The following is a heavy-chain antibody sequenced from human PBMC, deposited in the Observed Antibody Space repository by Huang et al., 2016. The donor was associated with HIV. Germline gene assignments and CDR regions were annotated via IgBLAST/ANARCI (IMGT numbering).Heavy chain of an antibody. V-gene: IGHV4-61*09. CDR1: GASISSGSYY. CDR2: IYTSWST. Sequence: QVQLQESGPGLVKPSQTLSLTCTVSGASISSGSYYWTWIRQPAGKGLEWIGHIYTSWSTNYNPSLKSRVTISIDTSKNHFSLRLNSVTAADTAVYYCATWPPGSQMRAFDIWGPGTMITVSS. J-gene: IGHJ3*02. D-gene: IGHD2-15*01. CDR3: ATWPPGSQMRAFDI.